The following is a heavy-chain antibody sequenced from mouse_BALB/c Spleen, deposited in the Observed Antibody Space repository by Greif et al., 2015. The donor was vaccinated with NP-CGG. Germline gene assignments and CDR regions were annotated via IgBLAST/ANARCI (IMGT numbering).Heavy chain of an antibody. CDR2: INPSTGYT. CDR3: ARENRDYDYDNYAMDY. J-gene: IGHJ4*01. Sequence: QVQLKQSGAELAKPGASVKMSCKASGYTFTSYWMHWVKQRPGQGLEWIGYINPSTGYTEYNQRFKDKATLTADKSSSTAYMQLSSLTSEDSAVYYCARENRDYDYDNYAMDYWGQGTSVTVSS. D-gene: IGHD2-4*01. CDR1: GYTFTSYW. V-gene: IGHV1-7*01.